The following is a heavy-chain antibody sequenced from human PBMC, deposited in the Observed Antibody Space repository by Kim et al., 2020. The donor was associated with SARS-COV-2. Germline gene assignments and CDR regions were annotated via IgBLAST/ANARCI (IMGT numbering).Heavy chain of an antibody. CDR2: IIPIFGTA. D-gene: IGHD3-3*01. CDR3: ARPQPKSSNYDFWREKSGVYYGMDV. J-gene: IGHJ6*02. V-gene: IGHV1-69*13. Sequence: SVKVSCKASGGTFSSYAISWVRQAPGQGLEWMGGIIPIFGTANYAQKFQGRVTITADESTITAYMELSSLRSEDTAVYYCARPQPKSSNYDFWREKSGVYYGMDVWGQGTTVTVSS. CDR1: GGTFSSYA.